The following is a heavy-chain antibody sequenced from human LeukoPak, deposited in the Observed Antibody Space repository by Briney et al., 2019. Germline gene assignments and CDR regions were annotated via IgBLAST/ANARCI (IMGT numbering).Heavy chain of an antibody. J-gene: IGHJ4*02. CDR1: GGSFSGYY. D-gene: IGHD1-20*01. CDR3: GRGVTGSDFDY. V-gene: IGHV4-34*01. CDR2: YTHSGST. Sequence: SATLFLTCAVYGGSFSGYYWSWIRQPPGKGLEWVGEYTHSGSTNYNPSFKSQVTISVDTSNNHFSLQLSPVTAADTAVYYCGRGVTGSDFDYWGQGTLVTVSS.